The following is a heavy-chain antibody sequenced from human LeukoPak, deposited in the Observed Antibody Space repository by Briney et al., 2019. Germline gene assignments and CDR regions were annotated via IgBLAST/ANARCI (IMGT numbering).Heavy chain of an antibody. CDR3: ARSLSSLGYYYYGMDV. CDR2: IYYSGST. D-gene: IGHD6-19*01. Sequence: AETLSLTCTVSGGSISTYYWSWIRQPPGKGLEWIGYIYYSGSTDYNPSLKSRVTISLDTSKNQFSLKLRSVTAADTAVYYCARSLSSLGYYYYGMDVWGQGTTVTVSS. J-gene: IGHJ6*02. CDR1: GGSISTYY. V-gene: IGHV4-59*08.